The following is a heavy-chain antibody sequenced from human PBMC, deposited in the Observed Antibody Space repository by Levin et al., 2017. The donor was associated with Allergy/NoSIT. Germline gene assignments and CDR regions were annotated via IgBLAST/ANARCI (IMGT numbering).Heavy chain of an antibody. Sequence: GESLKISCAASGFTFSSYAMSWVRQAPGKGLEWVSAISGSGGSTYYADSVKGRFTISRDNSKNTLYLQMNSLRAEDTAVYYCARDSAWIQLWSFYYFDYWGQGTLVTVSS. CDR2: ISGSGGST. D-gene: IGHD5-18*01. CDR3: ARDSAWIQLWSFYYFDY. V-gene: IGHV3-23*01. J-gene: IGHJ4*02. CDR1: GFTFSSYA.